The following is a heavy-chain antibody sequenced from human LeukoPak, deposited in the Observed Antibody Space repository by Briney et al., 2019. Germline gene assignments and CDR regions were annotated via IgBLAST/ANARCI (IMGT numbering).Heavy chain of an antibody. CDR3: ARVAATTFYHFNYMDV. CDR1: GFIISSHA. Sequence: PGRSLRLSCAASGFIISSHAFVWVRQAPGKGLEWVALISNDAINKYYADSVKGRFTISRDTSKDSLYLQMSTLRADDTAVYFCARVAATTFYHFNYMDVWGKGTTVTVSS. V-gene: IGHV3-30*15. CDR2: ISNDAINK. J-gene: IGHJ6*04. D-gene: IGHD2/OR15-2a*01.